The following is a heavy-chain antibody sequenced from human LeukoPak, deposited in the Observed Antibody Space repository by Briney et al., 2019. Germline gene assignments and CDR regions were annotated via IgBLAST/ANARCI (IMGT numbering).Heavy chain of an antibody. CDR2: IYYSGST. CDR3: ARDGSGSSNYDYYGMDV. D-gene: IGHD3-10*01. V-gene: IGHV4-59*01. CDR1: GGSISSYY. J-gene: IGHJ6*02. Sequence: PSETLSLTCTVSGGSISSYYWSWIRQPPGKGLEWIGYIYYSGSTNYNPSLKSRVTISVDTSKNQFSLKMSSVTAADTAVYYCARDGSGSSNYDYYGMDVWGQGTTVTVSS.